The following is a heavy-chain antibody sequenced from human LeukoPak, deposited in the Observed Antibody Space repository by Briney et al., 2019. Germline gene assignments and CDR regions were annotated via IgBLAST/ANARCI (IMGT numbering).Heavy chain of an antibody. CDR1: GGSISSYY. Sequence: SETLSRTCTVSGGSISSYYWSWVRQPAGKGLEWIGRIQSSGSTNHNPSLKSRVTMSVDTSKFQFSLKLSSVTAADTAVYYCARGVSPLDYWGQGTLVTVSS. D-gene: IGHD2-8*01. CDR3: ARGVSPLDY. CDR2: IQSSGST. V-gene: IGHV4-4*07. J-gene: IGHJ4*02.